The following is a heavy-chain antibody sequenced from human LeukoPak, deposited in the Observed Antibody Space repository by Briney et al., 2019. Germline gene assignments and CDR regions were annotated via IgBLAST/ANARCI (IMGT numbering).Heavy chain of an antibody. CDR2: INHSGST. Sequence: PSETLSLTCAVYGGSFSGYYWSWIRQPPGKGLEWLGEINHSGSTNYNPPLKSRVTISVDTSKNQFSLKLSSVTAADTAVYYCARHRGIVGATGLDYWGQGTLVTVSS. CDR1: GGSFSGYY. D-gene: IGHD1-26*01. J-gene: IGHJ4*02. CDR3: ARHRGIVGATGLDY. V-gene: IGHV4-34*01.